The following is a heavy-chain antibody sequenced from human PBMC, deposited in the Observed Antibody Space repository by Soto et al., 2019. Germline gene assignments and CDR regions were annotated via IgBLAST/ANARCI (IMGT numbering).Heavy chain of an antibody. D-gene: IGHD6-13*01. V-gene: IGHV6-1*01. J-gene: IGHJ4*01. CDR3: ARDSAPSQGSSSWTFDY. CDR1: GDGVSSNSAA. CDR2: TYYRSKWYN. Sequence: SQTLSLTCGISGDGVSSNSAAWNWIRQSPSRGLEWLGRTYYRSKWYNDYAVSVKSRITINPDTSKNQFSLQLTSVTPEDTAVYYCARDSAPSQGSSSWTFDYWGHGTLVTSP.